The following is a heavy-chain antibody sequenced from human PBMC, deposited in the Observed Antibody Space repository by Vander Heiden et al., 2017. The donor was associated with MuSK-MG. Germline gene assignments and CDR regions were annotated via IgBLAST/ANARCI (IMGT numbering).Heavy chain of an antibody. V-gene: IGHV3-21*01. CDR2: ISPSSSYI. CDR3: ARDSVECSGGTCYADAFDI. CDR1: GFPFSTYS. D-gene: IGHD2-15*01. Sequence: EVQLVESGGGLVNPGGSLRLSCAPSGFPFSTYSMNWVRQAPGKGLEWVSSISPSSSYIYYADSVKGRFTISRDNAKNSLYLQMKSLRGEETAVYYCARDSVECSGGTCYADAFDIWGQGTMVTVSS. J-gene: IGHJ3*02.